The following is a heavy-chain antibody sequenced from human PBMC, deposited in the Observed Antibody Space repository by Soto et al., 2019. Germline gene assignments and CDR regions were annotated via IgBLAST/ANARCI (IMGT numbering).Heavy chain of an antibody. CDR3: ARMRSSTRRFDP. D-gene: IGHD2-2*01. Sequence: SETLSLTCTVSGGSIRSTTYYWGWIRQPPGKGLEWIGSMFYGGTTYYNPSLKSRVTISVDTTKNQFSLKLSPVTAAETAMYYCARMRSSTRRFDPWGQGTQVTVSS. CDR1: GGSIRSTTYY. CDR2: MFYGGTT. J-gene: IGHJ5*02. V-gene: IGHV4-39*01.